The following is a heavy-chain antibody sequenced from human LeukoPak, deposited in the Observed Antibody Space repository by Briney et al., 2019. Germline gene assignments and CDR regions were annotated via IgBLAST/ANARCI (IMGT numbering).Heavy chain of an antibody. Sequence: SETLSLTCTVSGASISSYYWSWIRQPPGKGLEWIGYIYYSGSTNYNPSLKSRVTISVDTSKNQFSLKLSSVTAADTAVYYCARVWYYDILTGYYWSSGFDPWGQGTLVTVSS. J-gene: IGHJ5*02. V-gene: IGHV4-59*01. D-gene: IGHD3-9*01. CDR2: IYYSGST. CDR1: GASISSYY. CDR3: ARVWYYDILTGYYWSSGFDP.